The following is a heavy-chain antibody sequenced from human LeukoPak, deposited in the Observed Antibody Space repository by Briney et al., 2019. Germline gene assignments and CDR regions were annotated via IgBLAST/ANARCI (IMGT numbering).Heavy chain of an antibody. CDR2: IYHSGST. CDR1: GYSISSGYY. CDR3: ARTYGSGSYYKRGNAFDI. J-gene: IGHJ3*02. D-gene: IGHD3-10*01. V-gene: IGHV4-38-2*02. Sequence: SETLSLTCTVSGYSISSGYYWGWIRQPPGKGLEWIGSIYHSGSTYYNPSLKSRVTISVDTSKNQFSLKLSSVTAADTAVYYCARTYGSGSYYKRGNAFDIWGQRTMVTVSS.